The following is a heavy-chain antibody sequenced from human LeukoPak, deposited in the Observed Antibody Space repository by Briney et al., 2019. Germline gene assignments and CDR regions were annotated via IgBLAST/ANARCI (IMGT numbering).Heavy chain of an antibody. D-gene: IGHD1-26*01. CDR2: ISSSGSTI. Sequence: GGSLRLSSAASGFTFSSYEMNWVRQAPGKGLEWVSYISSSGSTIYYADSVKGRFTISRDNAKNSLYLQMNSLRAEDTAVYYCARWELLHYFDYWGQGTLVTVSS. CDR3: ARWELLHYFDY. V-gene: IGHV3-48*03. J-gene: IGHJ4*02. CDR1: GFTFSSYE.